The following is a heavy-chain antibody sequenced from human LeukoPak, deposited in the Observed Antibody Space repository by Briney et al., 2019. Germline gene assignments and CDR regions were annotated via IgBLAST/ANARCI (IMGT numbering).Heavy chain of an antibody. J-gene: IGHJ6*02. CDR1: GGSFSGYY. CDR2: INHSGST. Sequence: PSETLSLTCAVYGGSFSGYYWSWIRQPPGKGLEWIGEINHSGSTNYNPSLKSRVTISVETSKNQFSLKLSSVTAADTAVYYCARGLMDTAMVRSDGMDVWGQGTTVTVSS. CDR3: ARGLMDTAMVRSDGMDV. V-gene: IGHV4-34*01. D-gene: IGHD5-18*01.